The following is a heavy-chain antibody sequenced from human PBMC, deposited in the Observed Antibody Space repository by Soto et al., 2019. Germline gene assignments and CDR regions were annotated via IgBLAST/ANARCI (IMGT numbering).Heavy chain of an antibody. CDR1: GFTFSSYG. CDR3: ARDPVLLWFGELSGWFDP. Sequence: QVQLVESGGGVVQPGRSLRLSCAASGFTFSSYGMHWVRQAPGKGLEWVAVIWYDGSNKYYADSVKGRFTISRDNSKNQWXLKMNSLRAGDTAVYYCARDPVLLWFGELSGWFDPWGQGTLVTVSS. D-gene: IGHD3-10*01. J-gene: IGHJ5*02. V-gene: IGHV3-33*01. CDR2: IWYDGSNK.